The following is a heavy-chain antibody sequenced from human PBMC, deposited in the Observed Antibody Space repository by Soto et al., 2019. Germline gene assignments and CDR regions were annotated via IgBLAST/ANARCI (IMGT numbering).Heavy chain of an antibody. J-gene: IGHJ6*02. V-gene: IGHV3-74*01. CDR2: INSDGSST. CDR3: ARGSNIIGESHYYSSGSYLRYGMDV. D-gene: IGHD3-10*01. CDR1: EFAFSSYW. Sequence: PRLSCAASEFAFSSYWMHWVRQPPGEGLVWVSRINSDGSSTSHADSVKGRFTISRDNTKNTLYLQMNSLRAEDWAVYYCARGSNIIGESHYYSSGSYLRYGMDVWGQGTTVTVSS.